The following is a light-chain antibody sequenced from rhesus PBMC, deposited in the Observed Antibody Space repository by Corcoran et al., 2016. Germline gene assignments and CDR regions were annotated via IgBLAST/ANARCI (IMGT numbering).Light chain of an antibody. CDR3: QHNYGTPFT. CDR2: KAS. Sequence: DIQMTQSPSSLSASVGDRVTITCRTSATVNNYLNWYQQKPGKAPKLLIYKASILQSGDPSRFSGSGSGTDYTVTISILQSEDVATYYCQHNYGTPFTFGPGTKLDIK. J-gene: IGKJ3*01. CDR1: ATVNNY. V-gene: IGKV1-74*01.